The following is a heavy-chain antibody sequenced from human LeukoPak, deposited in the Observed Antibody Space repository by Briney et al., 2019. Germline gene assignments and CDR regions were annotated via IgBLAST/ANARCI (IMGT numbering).Heavy chain of an antibody. D-gene: IGHD1-26*01. Sequence: SETLSLTCTVSGGSISSYYWSWIRQPPGKGLEWIGYIYYSGSTNYNPSLKSRVTISVDTSKNQFSLKLSSVTAADTAVYYCAGTIVGATVLFDYWGQGTLVTVSS. CDR2: IYYSGST. CDR1: GGSISSYY. V-gene: IGHV4-59*08. CDR3: AGTIVGATVLFDY. J-gene: IGHJ4*02.